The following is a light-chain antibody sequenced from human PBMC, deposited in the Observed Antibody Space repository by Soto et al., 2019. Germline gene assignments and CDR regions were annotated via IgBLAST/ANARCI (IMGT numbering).Light chain of an antibody. CDR3: QQYNSYSWT. CDR2: KAS. V-gene: IGKV1-5*03. Sequence: DIQMTQFPSTLSASVGDRVTITCRASQSLNNWLAWYQQKPGNAPKLLIYKASNLESGVPSRFSGSGSGTEFTLTISSLQPDDLATYYCQQYNSYSWTFVQGTKVEIK. J-gene: IGKJ1*01. CDR1: QSLNNW.